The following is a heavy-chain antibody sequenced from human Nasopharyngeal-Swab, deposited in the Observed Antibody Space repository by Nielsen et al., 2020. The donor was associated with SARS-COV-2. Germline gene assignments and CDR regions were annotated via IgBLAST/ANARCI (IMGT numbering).Heavy chain of an antibody. Sequence: GSLRLSCTVSGGSISSSSYYWGWIRQPPGKGLEWIGSIYYSGSTYYNPSLKSRVTISVDTSKNQFSRKLSSVTAADTAGFYCARERGRGGIWNYYYYYMDVWAKGTTVTVSS. D-gene: IGHD3-10*01. J-gene: IGHJ6*03. V-gene: IGHV4-39*07. CDR1: GGSISSSSYY. CDR3: ARERGRGGIWNYYYYYMDV. CDR2: IYYSGST.